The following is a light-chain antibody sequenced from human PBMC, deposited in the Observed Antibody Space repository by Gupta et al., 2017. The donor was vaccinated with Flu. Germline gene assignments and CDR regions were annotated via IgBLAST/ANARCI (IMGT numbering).Light chain of an antibody. J-gene: IGKJ4*01. CDR3: QQRNNYPLT. Sequence: DLPLTQSPSLLSASVGDRVTITCRAGEGTGDFLAWYQQKPGKAPKLLIFAASTLESGVPSRFSGSGSGTEFTLTINNLQPEDFATYYCQQRNNYPLTFGGGTKVEV. CDR2: AAS. V-gene: IGKV1-9*01. CDR1: EGTGDF.